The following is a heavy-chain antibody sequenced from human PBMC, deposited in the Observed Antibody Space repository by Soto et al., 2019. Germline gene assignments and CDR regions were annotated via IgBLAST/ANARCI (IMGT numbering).Heavy chain of an antibody. Sequence: GASVKVSCKASGYTFTSYGISWVRQAPGQGLEWMGWISAYNGNTNYAQKLQGRVTMTTDTSTSTAYMELRSLRSDDTAVYYCARDNSPAVSGSGDPPYWFDPWGQGTLVTVSS. CDR3: ARDNSPAVSGSGDPPYWFDP. D-gene: IGHD3-10*01. CDR1: GYTFTSYG. CDR2: ISAYNGNT. J-gene: IGHJ5*02. V-gene: IGHV1-18*01.